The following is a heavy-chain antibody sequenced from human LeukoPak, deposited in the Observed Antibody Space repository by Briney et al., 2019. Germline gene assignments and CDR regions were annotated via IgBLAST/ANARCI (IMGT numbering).Heavy chain of an antibody. CDR1: GFTFSSYG. J-gene: IGHJ4*02. D-gene: IGHD3-10*01. CDR3: ARLLWFGEFIRPFDY. CDR2: ISGRGGST. V-gene: IGHV3-23*01. Sequence: GGSLRLSCAASGFTFSSYGIHWVRQAPGKGLEWVSAISGRGGSTYYADSVKGRFTISRDNSKNTLYLQMNSLRAEDTAVYYCARLLWFGEFIRPFDYWGQGTLVTVSS.